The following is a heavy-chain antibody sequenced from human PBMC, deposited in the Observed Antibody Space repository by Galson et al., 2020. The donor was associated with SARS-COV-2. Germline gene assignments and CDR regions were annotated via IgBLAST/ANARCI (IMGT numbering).Heavy chain of an antibody. CDR3: ARGYCSGGNCPLGGYYYYYYMDV. D-gene: IGHD2-15*01. CDR2: ISSSSSYI. CDR1: GFTFSSYS. Sequence: LSLTCAAYGFTFSSYSMNWVRQAPGKGLEWVSSISSSSSYIYYADSVKGRFTISRDNAKNSLYLQMNSLRAEDTAVYYCARGYCSGGNCPLGGYYYYYYMDVWGKGTTVTVSS. J-gene: IGHJ6*03. V-gene: IGHV3-21*01.